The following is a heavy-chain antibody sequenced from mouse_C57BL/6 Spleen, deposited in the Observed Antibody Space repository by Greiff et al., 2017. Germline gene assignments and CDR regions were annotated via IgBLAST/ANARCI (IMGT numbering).Heavy chain of an antibody. CDR1: GFTFSDYG. D-gene: IGHD2-4*01. V-gene: IGHV5-17*01. J-gene: IGHJ2*01. Sequence: EVKLVESGGCLVKPGGSLKLSCAASGFTFSDYGMHWVRQAPEKGLEWVAYISSGSSTIYYADTVKGRFTISRDNATNTLFLQMTSLRSEDTAMYYCARYYDYDFYYFDYWGQGTTLTVSS. CDR3: ARYYDYDFYYFDY. CDR2: ISSGSSTI.